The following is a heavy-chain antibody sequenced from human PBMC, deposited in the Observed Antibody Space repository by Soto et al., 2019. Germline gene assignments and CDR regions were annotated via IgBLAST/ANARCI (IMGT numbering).Heavy chain of an antibody. D-gene: IGHD2-8*01. CDR1: AGCTSRHNYY. CDR3: ANRAGGLYECDLNS. CDR2: IYYTGTT. J-gene: IGHJ5*01. Sequence: SETLSLTCFASAGCTSRHNYYWGWPRQPPGTGPEWIGNIYYTGTTYYNPSLRSRITISVDTSKNPFSLRLRSVTAADTAAYYLANRAGGLYECDLNSRGKGTRSAVST. V-gene: IGHV4-39*01.